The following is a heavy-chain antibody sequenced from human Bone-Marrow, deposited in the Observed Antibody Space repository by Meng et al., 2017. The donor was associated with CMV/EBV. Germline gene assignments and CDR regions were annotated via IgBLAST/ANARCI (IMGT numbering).Heavy chain of an antibody. J-gene: IGHJ4*02. CDR2: IYYSGST. CDR3: ARVGSSGWKRYFDY. CDR1: GGSISSSSYY. Sequence: SDTLSLTCTVSGGSISSSSYYWGWIRQPPGKGLEWIGSIYYSGSTYYNPSLKSRVTISVDTSKNQFSLKLSSVTAADTAVYYCARVGSSGWKRYFDYWGQGTLVTVSS. D-gene: IGHD6-19*01. V-gene: IGHV4-39*07.